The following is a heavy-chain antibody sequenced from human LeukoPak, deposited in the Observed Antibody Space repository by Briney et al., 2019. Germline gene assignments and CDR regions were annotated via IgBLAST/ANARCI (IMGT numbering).Heavy chain of an antibody. CDR1: GVSFDDYY. CDR3: TRMTTGHDY. D-gene: IGHD4-17*01. Sequence: SETLSLTCAVSGVSFDDYYWSWVRQTPGKGLEWLGEINHSGYTNDSPSLKSRVTLSIDTSRQQFSLNLRSVTVANAGIYYCTRMTTGHDYWGQGTLVTVSS. CDR2: INHSGYT. V-gene: IGHV4-34*01. J-gene: IGHJ4*02.